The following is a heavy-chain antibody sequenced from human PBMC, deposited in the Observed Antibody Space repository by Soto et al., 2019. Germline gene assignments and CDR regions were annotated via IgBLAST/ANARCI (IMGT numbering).Heavy chain of an antibody. J-gene: IGHJ4*02. V-gene: IGHV1-58*01. CDR3: AADQYDFWSGYPEYYFDY. Sequence: QMQLVQSGPEVKKPGTSVKVSCKASGFTFTSSAVQWVRQARGQRLEWIGWIVVGSGNTNYAQKFQERVTITRDMSKSTAYRELSSLRSEDTAVYYCAADQYDFWSGYPEYYFDYWGQGTLVTVSS. CDR2: IVVGSGNT. D-gene: IGHD3-3*01. CDR1: GFTFTSSA.